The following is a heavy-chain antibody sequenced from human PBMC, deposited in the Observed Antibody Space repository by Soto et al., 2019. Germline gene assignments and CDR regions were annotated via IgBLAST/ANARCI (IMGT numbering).Heavy chain of an antibody. D-gene: IGHD3-10*01. Sequence: SETLSLTCTVSGGSISSGGYYWSWIRQHPGKGLEWIGYIYYSGSTYYNPSLKSRVTISVDTSKNQFSLKLSSVTAADTPVYYCARKTQIWFGGGNIDYWRQGTLATAS. V-gene: IGHV4-31*03. J-gene: IGHJ4*02. CDR2: IYYSGST. CDR3: ARKTQIWFGGGNIDY. CDR1: GGSISSGGYY.